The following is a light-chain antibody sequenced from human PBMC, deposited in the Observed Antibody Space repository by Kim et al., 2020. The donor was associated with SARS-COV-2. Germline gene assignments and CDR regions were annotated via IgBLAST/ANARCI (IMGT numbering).Light chain of an antibody. Sequence: GQAVTNACTGTSSDVGGYNYVSWYQQRPGKAPKLMIYEVSKRPSGVPDRFSGSKSGNTASLTVSGLQAEDEADYYCSSYAGSNNLVFGGGTQLTVL. CDR3: SSYAGSNNLV. CDR2: EVS. CDR1: SSDVGGYNY. V-gene: IGLV2-8*01. J-gene: IGLJ2*01.